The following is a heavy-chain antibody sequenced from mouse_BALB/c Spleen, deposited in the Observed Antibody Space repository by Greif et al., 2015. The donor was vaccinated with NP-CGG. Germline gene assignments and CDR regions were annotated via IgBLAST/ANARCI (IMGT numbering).Heavy chain of an antibody. CDR3: AREKDMITTTAPYAMDY. D-gene: IGHD2-4*01. CDR2: ISSGSSTI. Sequence: EVQGVESGGGLVQPGGSRKLSCAASGFTFSSFGMHWVRQAPEKGLEWVAYISSGSSTIYYADTVKGRFTISRDNPKNTLFLQMTSLRSEDTAMYYCAREKDMITTTAPYAMDYWGQGTSVTVSS. V-gene: IGHV5-17*02. CDR1: GFTFSSFG. J-gene: IGHJ4*01.